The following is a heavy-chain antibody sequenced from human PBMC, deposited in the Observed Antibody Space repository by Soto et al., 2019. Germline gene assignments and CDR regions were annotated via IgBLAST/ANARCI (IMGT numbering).Heavy chain of an antibody. CDR1: GGSISGGDYY. D-gene: IGHD2-2*01. V-gene: IGHV4-30-4*01. Sequence: SETLSLTCTVSGGSISGGDYYWSWIRQPPGKGLEWIGYIYYSGSTYYNPSLQSRVTISVDRSKNQYSLELSSLTAADTAVYFCARGPSRFCGSTSCYVFRWGQGTRVTVSS. CDR3: ARGPSRFCGSTSCYVFR. CDR2: IYYSGST. J-gene: IGHJ4*02.